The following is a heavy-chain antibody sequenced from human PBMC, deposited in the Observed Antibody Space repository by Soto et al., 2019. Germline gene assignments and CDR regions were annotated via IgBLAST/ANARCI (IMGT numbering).Heavy chain of an antibody. Sequence: SETLSLTCTVSGGSISSYYWSWIRQPAGKGLEWIGRIYTSGSTNYNPSLKSRVTMSVDTSKNQFSLKLSSVTAADTAVYYCARDWRAVAGTDYYYGMDVWGQGTTVTVYS. D-gene: IGHD6-19*01. CDR2: IYTSGST. CDR1: GGSISSYY. V-gene: IGHV4-4*07. J-gene: IGHJ6*02. CDR3: ARDWRAVAGTDYYYGMDV.